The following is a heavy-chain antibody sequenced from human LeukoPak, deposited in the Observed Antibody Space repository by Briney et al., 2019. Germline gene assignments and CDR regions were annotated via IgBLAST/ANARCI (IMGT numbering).Heavy chain of an antibody. CDR1: GYTFTGYY. J-gene: IGHJ4*02. CDR3: AREGPYYDIPTVLVSPQFDY. CDR2: INPNSGGT. D-gene: IGHD3-9*01. V-gene: IGHV1-2*02. Sequence: GASVKVSCKASGYTFTGYYMHWVRQAAGQGLEWMGWINPNSGGTNYAQKFQGRVTMTRDTSISTAYMELSRLRSDDTAVYYCAREGPYYDIPTVLVSPQFDYWGQGTLLTVSS.